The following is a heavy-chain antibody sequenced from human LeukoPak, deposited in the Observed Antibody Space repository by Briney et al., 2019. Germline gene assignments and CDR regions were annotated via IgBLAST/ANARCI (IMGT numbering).Heavy chain of an antibody. CDR1: GFTFSVAW. Sequence: GGSLRLSCAASGFTFSVAWMSWVRQAPGKGLEWVGHIESKTDGGTIDYAAPVKGRFTISRDDSKNTLYLQMNSLKTEDSAVYYCTTPLGGYYFDYWGQGTLVTVSS. CDR2: IESKTDGGTI. D-gene: IGHD3-16*01. CDR3: TTPLGGYYFDY. J-gene: IGHJ4*02. V-gene: IGHV3-15*04.